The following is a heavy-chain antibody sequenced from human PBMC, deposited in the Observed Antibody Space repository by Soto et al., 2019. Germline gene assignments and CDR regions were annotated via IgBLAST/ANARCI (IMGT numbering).Heavy chain of an antibody. V-gene: IGHV1-2*02. J-gene: IGHJ4*02. D-gene: IGHD3-22*01. CDR3: ARVLLPKRFDY. CDR2: INPNSGGT. CDR1: GYTFSNYY. Sequence: ASVKVSCKASGYTFSNYYMHWVRQAPGQGLEWMGRINPNSGGTNYAQRFQGRITMTRDMSISTAYMDLSRLTSDDTAVYYCARVLLPKRFDYWGQGTTVTVSS.